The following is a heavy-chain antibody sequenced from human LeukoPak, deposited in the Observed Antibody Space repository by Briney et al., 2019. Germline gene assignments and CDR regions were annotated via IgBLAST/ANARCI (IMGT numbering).Heavy chain of an antibody. D-gene: IGHD6-19*01. V-gene: IGHV5-51*01. CDR2: IYPGDSDT. J-gene: IGHJ4*02. CDR3: ARNSGWYGPDVYYFDY. Sequence: GESLKISCKGSGYSFTSYWIGWVRQMPGKGLEWMGIIYPGDSDTGYSPSFQGQVTISADKSISTAYLQWSSLKASDTAMYYCARNSGWYGPDVYYFDYWGQGTLVTVSS. CDR1: GYSFTSYW.